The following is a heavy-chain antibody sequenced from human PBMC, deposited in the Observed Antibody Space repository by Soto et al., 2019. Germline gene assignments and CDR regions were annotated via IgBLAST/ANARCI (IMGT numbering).Heavy chain of an antibody. J-gene: IGHJ4*02. V-gene: IGHV1-46*03. CDR2: INPSGGST. CDR3: ARDDTAMVTLDY. D-gene: IGHD5-18*01. CDR1: GYTFTSYY. Sequence: ASVKVSCKASGYTFTSYYMRWVRQAPGQGLEWMGIINPSGGSTSYAQKFQGRVTMTRDTSTSTVYMELSSLRSEDTAVYYCARDDTAMVTLDYWGQGTLVTVSS.